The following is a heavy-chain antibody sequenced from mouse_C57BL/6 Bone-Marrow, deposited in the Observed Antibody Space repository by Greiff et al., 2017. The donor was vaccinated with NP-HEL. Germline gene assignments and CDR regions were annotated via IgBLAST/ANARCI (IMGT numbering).Heavy chain of an antibody. CDR2: IDPETGGT. D-gene: IGHD1-1*01. CDR1: GYTFTDYE. Sequence: QVQLQQSGAELVRPGASVTLSCKASGYTFTDYEMHWVKQTPVHGLEWIGAIDPETGGTAYNQKFKGKAILTADKSSSTAYMELRSLTSEDSAVYYCTRKQPRYYFDYWGQGTTLTVSS. J-gene: IGHJ2*01. CDR3: TRKQPRYYFDY. V-gene: IGHV1-15*01.